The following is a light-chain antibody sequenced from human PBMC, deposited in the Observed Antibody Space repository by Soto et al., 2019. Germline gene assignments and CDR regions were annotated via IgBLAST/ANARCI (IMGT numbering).Light chain of an antibody. CDR3: HQYDDLPYT. CDR1: QNISKY. CDR2: DAS. V-gene: IGKV1-33*01. J-gene: IGKJ2*01. Sequence: DIHMTQSPSSLSASVGDRVTITCQTSQNISKYLIWYQQSPGKAPSLLISDASNSEAGVPSRFSGNGSGTHFTLTISSLQPEDIGRYYCHQYDDLPYTFGQGTSLQIK.